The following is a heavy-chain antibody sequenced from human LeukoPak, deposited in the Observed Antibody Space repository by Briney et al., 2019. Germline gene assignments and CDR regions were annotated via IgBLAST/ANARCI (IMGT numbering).Heavy chain of an antibody. V-gene: IGHV4-30-2*01. CDR3: ARENTVRSYYYYGMDV. Sequence: SETLSLTCAVSGGSISSGGYSWSWIRQPPGKGLEWIGYIYHSGSTYYNPSLKSRVTISVDRSKNQFSLKLSSVTAADTAVYYCARENTVRSYYYYGMDVWGQGTTVTVSS. J-gene: IGHJ6*02. CDR1: GGSISSGGYS. CDR2: IYHSGST. D-gene: IGHD4-17*01.